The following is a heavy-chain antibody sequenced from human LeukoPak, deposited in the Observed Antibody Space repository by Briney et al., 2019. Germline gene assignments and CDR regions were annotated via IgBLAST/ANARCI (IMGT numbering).Heavy chain of an antibody. J-gene: IGHJ6*03. CDR1: GFTFSSYG. D-gene: IGHD2-2*02. Sequence: GGSLRLSCAASGFTFSSYGMHWVRQAPGKGLEWVAFIRYDGSNKYYADSVKGRFTISRDNSKNTLYLQMNSLRAEDTAVYYCAKDPQDIVVVPAAIRRSDYYYYMDVWGKGTTVTVSS. CDR3: AKDPQDIVVVPAAIRRSDYYYYMDV. CDR2: IRYDGSNK. V-gene: IGHV3-30*02.